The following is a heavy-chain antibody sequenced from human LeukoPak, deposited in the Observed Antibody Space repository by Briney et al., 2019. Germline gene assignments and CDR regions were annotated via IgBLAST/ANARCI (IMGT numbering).Heavy chain of an antibody. Sequence: SETLSLTCTISGGSISSSSYYWGWIRQPPGKGLEWIGSIYYSGSTYYNPSFKSRVTISVDTSKNQFSLKLSSVTAADTAVYYCARHRDNLYYFDYWGQGTLVTVSS. CDR1: GGSISSSSYY. CDR2: IYYSGST. J-gene: IGHJ4*02. CDR3: ARHRDNLYYFDY. D-gene: IGHD1-1*01. V-gene: IGHV4-39*01.